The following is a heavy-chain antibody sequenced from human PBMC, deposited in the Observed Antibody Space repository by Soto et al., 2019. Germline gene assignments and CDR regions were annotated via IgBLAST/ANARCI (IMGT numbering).Heavy chain of an antibody. CDR3: ARMATFGSLNWFDP. V-gene: IGHV1-8*01. D-gene: IGHD3-16*01. CDR1: GYRFTNND. CDR2: MNPGSGDT. J-gene: IGHJ5*02. Sequence: DSGKVDCKGSGYRFTNNDVRGVRQATGQGLEWMGWMNPGSGDTGYAQKFQGRVTMTRDISTATAYMELSSLRSDDTATYYCARMATFGSLNWFDPWGQGTLVTVSS.